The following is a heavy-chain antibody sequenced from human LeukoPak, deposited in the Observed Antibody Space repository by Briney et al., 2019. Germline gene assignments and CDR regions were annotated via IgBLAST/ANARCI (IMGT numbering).Heavy chain of an antibody. J-gene: IGHJ6*02. CDR3: ARQVGSGYYAMDV. CDR1: GGSISSYY. D-gene: IGHD1-26*01. V-gene: IGHV4-59*08. CDR2: IYYSGTT. Sequence: SETLSLTCTVSGGSISSYYWNWIRQPPGKGLEWIGYIYYSGTTYYNPSLKSRVTISADTSKNQFSLKLSSVTAADTAVYYCARQVGSGYYAMDVWGQGTTVTVSS.